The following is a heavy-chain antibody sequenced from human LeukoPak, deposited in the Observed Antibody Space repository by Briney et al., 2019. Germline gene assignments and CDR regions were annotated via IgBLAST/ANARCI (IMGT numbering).Heavy chain of an antibody. J-gene: IGHJ4*02. CDR3: AGGFHYYASGAFDY. Sequence: SQTLPLTCAVSGGSISSGGYSWSWIRQPPGKGLEWIGYIYHSGSTYYNPSLKSRVTISVDRSKNQFSLKLSSVTAADTAMYYCAGGFHYYASGAFDYWGQGTLVTVSS. CDR2: IYHSGST. V-gene: IGHV4-30-2*01. CDR1: GGSISSGGYS. D-gene: IGHD3-10*01.